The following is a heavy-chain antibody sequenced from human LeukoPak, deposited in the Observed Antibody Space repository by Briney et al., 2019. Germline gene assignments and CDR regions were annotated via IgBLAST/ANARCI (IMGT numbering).Heavy chain of an antibody. CDR3: ARDSGSYSSD. Sequence: GGSLRLSCAASGFTFNNYAMNWVRQAPGKGLEWVSRITGNGGTTYYADSAKGRFTISRDNSNNTLYLQMNSLRAEDTAVYYCARDSGSYSSDWGQGTLVTVSS. J-gene: IGHJ4*02. CDR2: ITGNGGTT. D-gene: IGHD1-26*01. V-gene: IGHV3-23*01. CDR1: GFTFNNYA.